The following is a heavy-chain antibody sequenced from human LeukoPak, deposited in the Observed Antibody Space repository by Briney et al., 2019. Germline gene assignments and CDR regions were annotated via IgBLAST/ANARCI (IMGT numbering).Heavy chain of an antibody. J-gene: IGHJ4*02. Sequence: PSETLSLTCTVSGGSISNYYWSWIRQPPGKGLEWIGCIYYSGSTNYNPSLKSRVTISVGTSKNQFSLKLSSVTAADTAVYYCARVALSGDYFDYWGQGTLVTVSS. CDR3: ARVALSGDYFDY. D-gene: IGHD3-10*01. CDR2: IYYSGST. V-gene: IGHV4-59*01. CDR1: GGSISNYY.